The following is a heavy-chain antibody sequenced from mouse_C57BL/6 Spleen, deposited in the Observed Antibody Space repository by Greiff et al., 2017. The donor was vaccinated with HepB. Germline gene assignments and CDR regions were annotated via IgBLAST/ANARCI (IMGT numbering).Heavy chain of an antibody. CDR2: ISSGSSTI. Sequence: DVKLVESGGGLVKPGGSLKLSCAASGFTFSDYGMHWVRQAPEKGLEWVAYISSGSSTIYYADTVKGRFTISRDNARNTLFLQMTSLRSEDTAMYYCARAHYYSNYDFDYWGQGTTLTVSS. D-gene: IGHD2-5*01. J-gene: IGHJ2*01. V-gene: IGHV5-17*01. CDR3: ARAHYYSNYDFDY. CDR1: GFTFSDYG.